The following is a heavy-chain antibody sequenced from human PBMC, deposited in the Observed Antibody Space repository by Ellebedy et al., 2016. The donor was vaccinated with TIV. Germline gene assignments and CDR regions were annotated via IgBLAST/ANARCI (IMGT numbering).Heavy chain of an antibody. CDR2: ISDSGTCI. Sequence: GGSLRLXXAASEFTFSMYTMNWVRQAPGKGLEWVSSISDSGTCIYYADSVKGRFTISRDNAKDSLYLQMNSLRAEDTAVYYCARETGYSSSWHFDYWGQGTLVTVSS. J-gene: IGHJ4*02. D-gene: IGHD6-13*01. V-gene: IGHV3-21*01. CDR1: EFTFSMYT. CDR3: ARETGYSSSWHFDY.